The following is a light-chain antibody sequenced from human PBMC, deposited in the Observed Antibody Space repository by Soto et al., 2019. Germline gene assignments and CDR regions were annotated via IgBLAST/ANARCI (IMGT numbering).Light chain of an antibody. Sequence: GDMHPAPGRAGQSISTWLAWYQQKPGKAPKLLIYKASTLESGVPSRFSGSGFGTDFTLTISSLQSEDFAAYFWQQYNTYPWAFGQGTKVDIK. CDR3: QQYNTYPWA. CDR1: QSISTW. V-gene: IGKV1-5*03. CDR2: KAS. J-gene: IGKJ1*01.